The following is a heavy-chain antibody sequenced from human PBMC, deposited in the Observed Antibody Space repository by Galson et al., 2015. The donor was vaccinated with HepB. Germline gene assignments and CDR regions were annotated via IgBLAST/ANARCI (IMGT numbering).Heavy chain of an antibody. CDR1: GFTFSSYA. Sequence: SLRLSCAASGFTFSSYAMSWVRQAPGKGLEWVSAISGSGGRTYYDDYVKGWFTISRDTSKNTLYLQMNSLRAEETAVYYCANDLPRPPLRFFGGPGTLVTVSS. V-gene: IGHV3-23*01. J-gene: IGHJ4*02. CDR3: ANDLPRPPLRFF. CDR2: ISGSGGRT. D-gene: IGHD3-3*01.